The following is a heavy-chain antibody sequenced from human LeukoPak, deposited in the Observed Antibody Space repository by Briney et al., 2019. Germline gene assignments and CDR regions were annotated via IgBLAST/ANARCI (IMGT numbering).Heavy chain of an antibody. V-gene: IGHV3-48*01. D-gene: IGHD3-22*01. CDR1: GITFSSYN. J-gene: IGHJ3*02. CDR2: ISSSSSTM. Sequence: GGSLRLSCAASGITFSSYNMNWVRQAPGKGLEWVSYISSSSSTMYYADSVKGRFTISRDNAKNSLYLQMNSLRAEDTAVYYCARDYYDSSGYFYGDDAFDIWGQGTMVTVSS. CDR3: ARDYYDSSGYFYGDDAFDI.